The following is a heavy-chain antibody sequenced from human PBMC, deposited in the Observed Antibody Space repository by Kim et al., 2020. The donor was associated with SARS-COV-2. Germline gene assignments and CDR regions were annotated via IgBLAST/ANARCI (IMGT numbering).Heavy chain of an antibody. CDR3: ARPVESSGYNYYYYGMDV. V-gene: IGHV4-39*01. Sequence: SETLSLTCTVSGGSISSSSYYWGWIRQPPGKGLEWIGSIYYSGSTYYNPSLKSRVTISVDTSKNQFSLKLSSVTAADTAVYYCARPVESSGYNYYYYGMDVWGQGTTVTVSS. CDR1: GGSISSSSYY. D-gene: IGHD6-25*01. J-gene: IGHJ6*02. CDR2: IYYSGST.